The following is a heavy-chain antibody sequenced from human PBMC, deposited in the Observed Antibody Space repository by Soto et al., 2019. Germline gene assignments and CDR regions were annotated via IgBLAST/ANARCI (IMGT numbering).Heavy chain of an antibody. J-gene: IGHJ5*02. CDR1: GFTFSSYG. V-gene: IGHV3-33*01. D-gene: IGHD6-13*01. CDR2: IWYDGSNK. Sequence: GGSLRLSCAASGFTFSSYGMHWVRQAPGKGLEWVAVIWYDGSNKYYADSVKGRFTISRDNSKNTLYLQMNSLRAEDTAVYYCARDLYLAAPGTYQFDPWGQGTLVTVSS. CDR3: ARDLYLAAPGTYQFDP.